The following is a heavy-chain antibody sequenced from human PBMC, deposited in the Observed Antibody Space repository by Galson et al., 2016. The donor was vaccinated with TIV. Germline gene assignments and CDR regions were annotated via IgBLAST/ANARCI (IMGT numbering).Heavy chain of an antibody. CDR3: ARERRHCGNECYLRYYYGMDV. D-gene: IGHD2-21*01. CDR2: IYDDGST. J-gene: IGHJ6*02. V-gene: IGHV3-66*02. Sequence: SLRLSCAASGLIVSDNFMTWVRQAPGKGLEWVALIYDDGSTIYADSVRGRFTISRDTSKNMVYLQINSLTREDTAVYFCARERRHCGNECYLRYYYGMDVWGRGTTVTVSS. CDR1: GLIVSDNF.